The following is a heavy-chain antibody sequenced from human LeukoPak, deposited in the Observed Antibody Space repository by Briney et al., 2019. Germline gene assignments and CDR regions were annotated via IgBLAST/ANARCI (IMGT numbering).Heavy chain of an antibody. CDR2: ISSSGSTI. J-gene: IGHJ4*02. CDR1: GFTFTDYF. V-gene: IGHV3-11*04. CDR3: ARDHWNDGGDY. D-gene: IGHD1-1*01. Sequence: GGSLRLSCAASGFTFTDYFMTWIRQAPGKGLEWVPYISSSGSTIYYADSVKGRFTISRDNAKNSLYLQMNSLRAEDTAVYYCARDHWNDGGDYWGQGTLVTVSS.